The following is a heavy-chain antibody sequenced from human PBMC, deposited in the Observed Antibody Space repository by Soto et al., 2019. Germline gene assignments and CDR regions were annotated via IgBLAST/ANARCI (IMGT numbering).Heavy chain of an antibody. Sequence: QVQLVESGGGVVQPGRSLRLSCAASGFTFSSYAMHWVRQAPGKGLEWVAVISYDGSNKYYADSAKGRFTISRDNSKHTLYLQMSSLRAEDTAVYYCARVGGWRWGRGPRVTV. CDR2: ISYDGSNK. CDR1: GFTFSSYA. V-gene: IGHV3-30-3*01. CDR3: ARVGGWR. D-gene: IGHD2-15*01. J-gene: IGHJ1*01.